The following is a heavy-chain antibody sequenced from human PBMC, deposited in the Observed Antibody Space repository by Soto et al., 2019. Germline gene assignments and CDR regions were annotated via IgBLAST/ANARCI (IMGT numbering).Heavy chain of an antibody. J-gene: IGHJ6*02. CDR1: GGSISSYY. V-gene: IGHV4-59*08. CDR2: IYYSGST. CDR3: ARHAHSSGWYLYYYYYGMDV. D-gene: IGHD6-19*01. Sequence: SETLSXXXXVSGGSISSYYWSWIRQPPGKGLEWIGYIYYSGSTNYNPSLKSRVTISVDTSKNQFSLKLSSVTAADTAVYYCARHAHSSGWYLYYYYYGMDVWGQGTTVTVSS.